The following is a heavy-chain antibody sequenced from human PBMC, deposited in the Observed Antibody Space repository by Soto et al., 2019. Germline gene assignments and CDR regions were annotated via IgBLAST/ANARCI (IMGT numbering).Heavy chain of an antibody. Sequence: GASVKVCCKASGYTFTSYGISWVRQANGQGLEWMRWISAYNGNTNYAQKLQGRVTMTTDTSTSTAYVELRSLRSDDTAVYYCARVVSSSRSRWFDPWGQGTLVTVSS. CDR3: ARVVSSSRSRWFDP. D-gene: IGHD6-6*01. CDR1: GYTFTSYG. J-gene: IGHJ5*02. CDR2: ISAYNGNT. V-gene: IGHV1-18*01.